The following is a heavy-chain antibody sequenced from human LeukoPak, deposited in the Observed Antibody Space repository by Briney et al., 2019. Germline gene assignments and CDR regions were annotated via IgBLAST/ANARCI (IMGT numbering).Heavy chain of an antibody. CDR1: GGSISSGDYY. CDR2: IYYSGST. J-gene: IGHJ4*02. CDR3: ARQRLYYNDSSGYSDY. V-gene: IGHV4-30-4*01. D-gene: IGHD3-22*01. Sequence: SQTLSLTCTVSGGSISSGDYYWSWIRQPPGKGLEWIGYIYYSGSTYYTPSLKIPITISVDTSTNQFSMKLSSATAADTAVYYCARQRLYYNDSSGYSDYWGQGTLVTVSS.